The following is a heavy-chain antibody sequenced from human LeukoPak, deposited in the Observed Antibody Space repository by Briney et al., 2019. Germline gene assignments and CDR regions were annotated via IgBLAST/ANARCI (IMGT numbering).Heavy chain of an antibody. CDR2: IYYSGTT. Sequence: PSETLSLTCAVSGGSITSSSYYWGWIRQPPGRGLEWIGTIYYSGTTSYNPSLKSRVTISVDTSKNQFSLKLNSVSAADTAVYFCARLVRAFDHWGQGTLVTVSS. D-gene: IGHD2-21*01. CDR3: ARLVRAFDH. V-gene: IGHV4-39*01. CDR1: GGSITSSSYY. J-gene: IGHJ4*02.